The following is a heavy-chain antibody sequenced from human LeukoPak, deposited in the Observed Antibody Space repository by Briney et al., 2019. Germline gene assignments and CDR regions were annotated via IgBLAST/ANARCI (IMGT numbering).Heavy chain of an antibody. CDR3: AKGRSFSGSVTIVDY. J-gene: IGHJ4*02. CDR2: ISYDGSVK. V-gene: IGHV3-30*18. Sequence: PGGSLRLSCAASGFTFSDCGMHWVRQAPGKGLEWVAVISYDGSVKDYADSVRGRFTSSRDNYMNTLYLQMNRLRGEDTGLYYCAKGRSFSGSVTIVDYWGQGTLVTVSS. CDR1: GFTFSDCG. D-gene: IGHD4-17*01.